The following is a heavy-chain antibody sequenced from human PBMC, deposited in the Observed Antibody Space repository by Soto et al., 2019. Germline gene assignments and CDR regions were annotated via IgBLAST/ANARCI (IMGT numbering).Heavy chain of an antibody. CDR1: GFTFSDYA. V-gene: IGHV3-30*18. D-gene: IGHD6-19*01. Sequence: VQLVESGGGVVQPGRSLRLSCAASGFTFSDYAMHWVRQAPGKGLEWVAVVSHDGRNTHYADSVKGRFTISRDSSKNTVSLEMSSLRAEETAVYYCAKGGRQWLVTSDFNYWGQGALVTVSS. J-gene: IGHJ4*02. CDR3: AKGGRQWLVTSDFNY. CDR2: VSHDGRNT.